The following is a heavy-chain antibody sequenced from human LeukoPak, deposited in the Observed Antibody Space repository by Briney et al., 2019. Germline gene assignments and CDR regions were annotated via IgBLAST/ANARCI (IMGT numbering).Heavy chain of an antibody. J-gene: IGHJ4*01. CDR1: GASISSYF. V-gene: IGHV4-59*01. CDR3: ARVGDSGTYYAFDY. CDR2: IYYSGSV. Sequence: PSETLSLTCTVSGASISSYFWSWIRQPPGKGLEWIGYIYYSGSVNYNPSLKSRVTISVDTSKNQFSRNLSSVTAADTAVYYCARVGDSGTYYAFDYWGQGTLVTVPS. D-gene: IGHD1-26*01.